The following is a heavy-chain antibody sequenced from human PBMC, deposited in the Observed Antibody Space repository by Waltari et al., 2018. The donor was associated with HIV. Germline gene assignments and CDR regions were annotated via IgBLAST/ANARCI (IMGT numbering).Heavy chain of an antibody. CDR2: VFHSGGT. CDR3: AREDGHYIQVPGI. Sequence: QVQLQESGPGLVKPSETLSLTCAVSGYSISTAYYWGWIRQPPGKGLQWIGNVFHSGGTYFSPSLKSRVTKSVDPSKNQFPLKLTSVTAADTAVYYCAREDGHYIQVPGIWGQGALVTVSS. V-gene: IGHV4-38-2*01. D-gene: IGHD1-20*01. J-gene: IGHJ4*02. CDR1: GYSISTAYY.